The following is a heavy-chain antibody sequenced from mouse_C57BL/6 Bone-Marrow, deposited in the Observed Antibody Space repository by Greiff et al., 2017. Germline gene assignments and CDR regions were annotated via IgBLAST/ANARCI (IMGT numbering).Heavy chain of an antibody. J-gene: IGHJ2*01. CDR1: GYTFTSYT. D-gene: IGHD1-1*01. CDR2: INPSSGYT. V-gene: IGHV1-4*01. CDR3: ARFSLAITTVVAPLDY. Sequence: VQLQQSGAELARPGASVKMSCKASGYTFTSYTMHWVKQRPGQGLEWIGYINPSSGYTKYNQKFKDKATLTADKSSSTAYMQLSSLTSEDSAVYYCARFSLAITTVVAPLDYWGQGTTLTVSS.